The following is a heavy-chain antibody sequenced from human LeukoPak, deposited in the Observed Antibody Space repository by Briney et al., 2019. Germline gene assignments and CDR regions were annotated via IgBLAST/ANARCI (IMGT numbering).Heavy chain of an antibody. D-gene: IGHD5-24*01. V-gene: IGHV3-64*01. CDR1: RFAFSGSV. CDR3: ARGWLGQMAAPCLD. Sequence: PGGSLRLSCAASRFAFSGSVMHWVRQAPGKGLEYLAGISTNGGSTYYANSVKGRFTNSRDNSKNTLFLHMGSLRLEDMAIYYCARGWLGQMAAPCLDWGQGTLVTVSS. J-gene: IGHJ4*02. CDR2: ISTNGGST.